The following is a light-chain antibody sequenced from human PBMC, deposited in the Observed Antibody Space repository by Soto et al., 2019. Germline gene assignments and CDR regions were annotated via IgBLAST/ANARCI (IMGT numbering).Light chain of an antibody. CDR1: SSDVGGYEY. CDR2: EVS. Sequence: QSALTQPPSASGSPGQSVTISCTGTSSDVGGYEYVSWYQQHPGKAPKLIIYEVSNRPSGVPDRFSGSKSGNTASLTVSGLQTEDEADYYCSSYAGSNNFVVFGGGTKLTVL. V-gene: IGLV2-8*01. J-gene: IGLJ2*01. CDR3: SSYAGSNNFVV.